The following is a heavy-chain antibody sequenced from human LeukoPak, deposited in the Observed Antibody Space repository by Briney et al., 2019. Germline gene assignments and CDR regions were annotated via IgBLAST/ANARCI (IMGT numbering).Heavy chain of an antibody. D-gene: IGHD3-22*01. J-gene: IGHJ4*02. V-gene: IGHV4-59*12. CDR1: GGSISNYY. CDR3: ARLKSAGPHYYDSSGYYYVRRYFDY. CDR2: IYYSGST. Sequence: PSETLSLTCTVSGGSISNYYWSWIRQPPGKGLEWIGYIYYSGSTNYNPSLKSRVTISVDTSKNKFSLKLRSVTAADTAVYYCARLKSAGPHYYDSSGYYYVRRYFDYWGQGTLVTVSS.